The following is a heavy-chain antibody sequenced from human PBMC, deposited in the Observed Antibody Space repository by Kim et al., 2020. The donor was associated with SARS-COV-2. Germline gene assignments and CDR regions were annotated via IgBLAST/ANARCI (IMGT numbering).Heavy chain of an antibody. CDR1: GFTVSSNY. V-gene: IGHV3-66*01. CDR2: IYSGGST. J-gene: IGHJ6*02. D-gene: IGHD6-6*01. Sequence: GGSLRLSCAASGFTVSSNYMSWVRQAPGKGLEWVSVIYSGGSTYYADSVKGRFTISRDNSKNTLYLQMNSLRAEDTAVYYCAREAAPITYSSSSDYYGMDVWGQGTTVTVSS. CDR3: AREAAPITYSSSSDYYGMDV.